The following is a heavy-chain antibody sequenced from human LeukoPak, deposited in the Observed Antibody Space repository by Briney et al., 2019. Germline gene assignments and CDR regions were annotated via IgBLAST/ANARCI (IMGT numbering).Heavy chain of an antibody. CDR1: GGSFSGYY. Sequence: SETLSLTCAVYGGSFSGYYWSWIRQPPGKGLEWIGEINHSGSTNYNPSLKSRVTISVDTSKNQFSLRLTSVTAADTAVYYCARAGGRAATGLDSWGQGTLVTVSS. CDR2: INHSGST. J-gene: IGHJ4*02. CDR3: ARAGGRAATGLDS. D-gene: IGHD6-13*01. V-gene: IGHV4-34*01.